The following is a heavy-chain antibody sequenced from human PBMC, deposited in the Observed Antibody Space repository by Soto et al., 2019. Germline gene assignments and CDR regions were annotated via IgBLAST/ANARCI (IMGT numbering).Heavy chain of an antibody. CDR2: ISAYNGNT. D-gene: IGHD2-15*01. J-gene: IGHJ4*02. CDR3: ARDCSGGSCYMTGTDY. CDR1: GYTFTSYG. Sequence: VKVSCKASGYTFTSYGISWVRQAPGQGLEWMGWISAYNGNTNYAQKLQGRVTMTTDTSTSTAYMELRSLRSDDTAVYYCARDCSGGSCYMTGTDYWSQGTLVTVSS. V-gene: IGHV1-18*01.